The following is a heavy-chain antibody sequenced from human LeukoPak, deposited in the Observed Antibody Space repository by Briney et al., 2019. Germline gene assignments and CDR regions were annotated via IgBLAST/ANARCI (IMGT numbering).Heavy chain of an antibody. Sequence: SETLSLTCTVSGGSISSSSYYWGWIRQPPGKGLEWIGSIYYSGSTYYNPSLKSRVTMSVDTSKNQFSLKLSSVTAADTAVYYCARGNWNYFDYWGQGTLVTVSS. J-gene: IGHJ4*02. CDR1: GGSISSSSYY. CDR2: IYYSGST. CDR3: ARGNWNYFDY. V-gene: IGHV4-39*07. D-gene: IGHD1-20*01.